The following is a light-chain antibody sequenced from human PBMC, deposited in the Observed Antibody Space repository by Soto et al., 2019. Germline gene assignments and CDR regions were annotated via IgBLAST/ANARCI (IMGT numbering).Light chain of an antibody. CDR3: QQYNNWPLT. CDR1: QSISSN. V-gene: IGKV3-15*01. Sequence: EIVMTQSPATLSVSPGERVTLSCRAGQSISSNLAWYQQKPGQAPRLLMYDASTRATGIPARFSGSGSGTELTLTISSLQSEDFAVYHCQQYNNWPLTFGGGTKVEIK. J-gene: IGKJ4*01. CDR2: DAS.